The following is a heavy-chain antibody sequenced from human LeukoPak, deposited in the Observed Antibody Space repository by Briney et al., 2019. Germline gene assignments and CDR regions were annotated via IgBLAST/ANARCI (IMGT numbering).Heavy chain of an antibody. CDR1: GFTFSSYA. Sequence: GGSLRLSCAASGFTFSSYATSWVRQAPGKGLECASSISSFGGRTYYADSVKGRFTISRDNSKNTLYVQMNSLRAEDTAVYYCAKDYFWSGYYTLDAFDIWGQGTMVTVSS. D-gene: IGHD3-3*01. CDR2: ISSFGGRT. J-gene: IGHJ3*02. V-gene: IGHV3-23*01. CDR3: AKDYFWSGYYTLDAFDI.